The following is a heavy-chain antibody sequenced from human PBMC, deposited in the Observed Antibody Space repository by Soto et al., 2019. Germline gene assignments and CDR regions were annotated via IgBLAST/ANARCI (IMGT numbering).Heavy chain of an antibody. CDR3: ARDHVDTPMTNFDY. Sequence: ASVKASCKASGYTFISYYIHWVRQAPGQGLEWMGLINPSDAYTDYAQKFQGRVTLTRDTSTSIVYMELSSLRSEDTAIYYCARDHVDTPMTNFDYWGQGTLVTVSS. CDR2: INPSDAYT. J-gene: IGHJ4*02. D-gene: IGHD5-18*01. CDR1: GYTFISYY. V-gene: IGHV1-46*01.